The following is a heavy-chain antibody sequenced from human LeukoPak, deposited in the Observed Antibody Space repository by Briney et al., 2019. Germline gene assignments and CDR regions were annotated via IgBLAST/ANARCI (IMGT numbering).Heavy chain of an antibody. CDR3: ARVGVYSEGYHYYYYMDV. CDR2: IYYSGST. CDR1: GGSMRNYY. J-gene: IGHJ6*03. V-gene: IGHV4-59*01. Sequence: SETLSLTCTVSGGSMRNYYWSWIRQPPGKGLEWIGYIYYSGSTNYNPSLKSRVTISVDTSKKQFSLKLSSVTPADPGVFYCARVGVYSEGYHYYYYMDVWGKGTTVTVSS. D-gene: IGHD1-26*01.